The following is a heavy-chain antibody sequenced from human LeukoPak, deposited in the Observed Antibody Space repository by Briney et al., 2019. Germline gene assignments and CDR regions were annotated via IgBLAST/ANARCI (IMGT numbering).Heavy chain of an antibody. D-gene: IGHD4-23*01. CDR1: GFTFSSYG. CDR3: AKDQVVTPGGLYGMDV. J-gene: IGHJ6*02. Sequence: GRSLRLSCAASGFTFSSYGMHWVRQAPGKGLEWVAVISYDGSNKYYADSVKGRFTISRDNSKNTLYLQMNSLRAEDTAVYYCAKDQVVTPGGLYGMDVWGQGTPVTVSS. CDR2: ISYDGSNK. V-gene: IGHV3-30*18.